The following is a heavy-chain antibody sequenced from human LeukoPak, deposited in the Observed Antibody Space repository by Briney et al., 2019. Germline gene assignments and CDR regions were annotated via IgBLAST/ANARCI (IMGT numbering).Heavy chain of an antibody. Sequence: GASVKVSCKASGYTFTGYYMHWVRQAPGQGLERMGWINPNSGGTNYAQKFQGRVTMTRDTSISTAYMELSRLRSDDTAVYYCARVPCSSTSCYLQFDYWGQGTLVTVSS. J-gene: IGHJ4*02. CDR2: INPNSGGT. CDR3: ARVPCSSTSCYLQFDY. D-gene: IGHD2-2*01. CDR1: GYTFTGYY. V-gene: IGHV1-2*02.